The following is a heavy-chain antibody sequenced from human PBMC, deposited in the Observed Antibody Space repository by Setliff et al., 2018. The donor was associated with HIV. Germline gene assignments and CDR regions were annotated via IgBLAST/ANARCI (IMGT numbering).Heavy chain of an antibody. CDR2: IDPNGGNT. CDR3: AREAYSSSSVEI. Sequence: ASVKVSCKASGYTFTSYYVHWVRQAPGHGLEWMGIIDPNGGNTNFAQKFQGRVTMTRDTSTSTVYMELSSLTTDDTAVHYCAREAYSSSSVEIWGQGTLVTVSS. V-gene: IGHV1-46*01. D-gene: IGHD6-13*01. J-gene: IGHJ4*02. CDR1: GYTFTSYY.